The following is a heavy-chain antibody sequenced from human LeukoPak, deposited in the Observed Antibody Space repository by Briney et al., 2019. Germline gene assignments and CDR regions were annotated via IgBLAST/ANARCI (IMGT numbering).Heavy chain of an antibody. J-gene: IGHJ4*02. V-gene: IGHV3-30*02. CDR3: AKNDRLYSYGSQAFDY. Sequence: GGSLRLSCLTSGFTFSNYGMHWVRQTPGKGREWVAFIWYDGSNKYYADSVKGRFTISRGNSKNTLYLQMNSLRVEDTAVYYCAKNDRLYSYGSQAFDYWGQGTLVTVSS. CDR2: IWYDGSNK. D-gene: IGHD5-18*01. CDR1: GFTFSNYG.